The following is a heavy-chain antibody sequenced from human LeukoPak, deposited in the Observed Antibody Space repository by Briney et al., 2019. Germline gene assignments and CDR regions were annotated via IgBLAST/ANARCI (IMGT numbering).Heavy chain of an antibody. CDR2: ISDSGKTK. V-gene: IGHV3-48*03. D-gene: IGHD2-15*01. CDR3: ARETPPGY. J-gene: IGHJ4*02. Sequence: GGSLRLSCAASGFTFSSSEMNWVRQAPGKGLEWVSYISDSGKTKYYADSVKGRFTISRDNAKNSLYLQMNSLRAEDTALYYCARETPPGYWGQGTLVTVSS. CDR1: GFTFSSSE.